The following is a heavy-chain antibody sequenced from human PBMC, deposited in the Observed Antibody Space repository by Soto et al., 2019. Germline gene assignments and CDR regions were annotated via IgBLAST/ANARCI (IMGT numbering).Heavy chain of an antibody. D-gene: IGHD3-3*01. CDR3: PNIGLFRAPPPPFFDS. Sequence: SGPTLVNPTQTLTLTCTFSGFSLRISGVGVGWIRQPPGKALEWLALIYWNDDKRYSPSLKSRLTITKDTSKNQVVLTMTNMDPVDTATYYCPNIGLFRAPPPPFFDSWGQGTLVTVSS. CDR2: IYWNDDK. V-gene: IGHV2-5*01. CDR1: GFSLRISGVG. J-gene: IGHJ4*02.